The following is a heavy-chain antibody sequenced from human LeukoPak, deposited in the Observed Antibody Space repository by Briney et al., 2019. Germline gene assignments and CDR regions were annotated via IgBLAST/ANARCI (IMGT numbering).Heavy chain of an antibody. V-gene: IGHV3-53*01. D-gene: IGHD6-13*01. J-gene: IGHJ4*02. CDR2: IHSGGST. Sequence: GGSLRLSCAASGLTVSSNYMNWVRQAPGKGLEWVSVIHSGGSTYYANSVKGRFTISRDNSKNTLYLQMNSLRADDTAVYYCARGQQPFDYWGQGTLVTVSS. CDR3: ARGQQPFDY. CDR1: GLTVSSNY.